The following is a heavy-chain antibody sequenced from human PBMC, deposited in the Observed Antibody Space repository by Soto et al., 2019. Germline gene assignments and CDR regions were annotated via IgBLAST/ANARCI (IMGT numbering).Heavy chain of an antibody. CDR3: ARMRIAARQKPYYYYGMDV. CDR1: GGSISSGGYY. CDR2: IYYSGST. D-gene: IGHD6-6*01. V-gene: IGHV4-31*03. Sequence: SETLSLTCTVSGGSISSGGYYWSWIRQHPGKGLEWIGYIYYSGSTYYNPSLKSRVTISVDTSKNQFSLKLSSVTAADTAVYYCARMRIAARQKPYYYYGMDVWGEGTTVNRLL. J-gene: IGHJ6*04.